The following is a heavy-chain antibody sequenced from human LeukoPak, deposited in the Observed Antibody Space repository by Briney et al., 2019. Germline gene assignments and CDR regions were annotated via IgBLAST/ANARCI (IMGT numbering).Heavy chain of an antibody. J-gene: IGHJ4*02. V-gene: IGHV3-15*01. CDR3: TTIISGSYYN. Sequence: GGSLRLSCAASGFTFSNAWMSWVRQAPGKGLEWVARIKSKTDGGTTDYAAPVKGRFTISRDDSKNTLYLQMNSLKTEDTAVYYCTTIISGSYYNWGQGTLVTVSS. D-gene: IGHD3-10*01. CDR1: GFTFSNAW. CDR2: IKSKTDGGTT.